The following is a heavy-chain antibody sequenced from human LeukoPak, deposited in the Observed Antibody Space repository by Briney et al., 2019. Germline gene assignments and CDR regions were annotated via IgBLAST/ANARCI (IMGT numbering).Heavy chain of an antibody. CDR2: IYSGGST. D-gene: IGHD3-10*01. CDR3: ARGLWFGELLKED. V-gene: IGHV3-53*04. CDR1: GFTVSSNY. Sequence: GGSLRLSCAASGFTVSSNYMSWVRQAPGKGLEWVSVIYSGGSTYYADSVKGRFTISRHNSKNTLYLQMNSLRAEDTAVYYCARGLWFGELLKEDWGQGTLVTVSS. J-gene: IGHJ4*02.